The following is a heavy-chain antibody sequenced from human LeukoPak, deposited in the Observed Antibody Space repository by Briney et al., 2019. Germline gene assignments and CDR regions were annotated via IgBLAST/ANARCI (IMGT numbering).Heavy chain of an antibody. Sequence: ASVKVSCKASGYTFTGYYMHWVRQAPGQGLEWMGWIDAGNGNTNYSQDFQGRVTITRDTSASTAYMELSNLRSEDMAVYYCARAHNYCSGGTCYPAGWFDPWGQGTLVIVSS. V-gene: IGHV1-3*03. J-gene: IGHJ5*02. D-gene: IGHD2-15*01. CDR1: GYTFTGYY. CDR2: IDAGNGNT. CDR3: ARAHNYCSGGTCYPAGWFDP.